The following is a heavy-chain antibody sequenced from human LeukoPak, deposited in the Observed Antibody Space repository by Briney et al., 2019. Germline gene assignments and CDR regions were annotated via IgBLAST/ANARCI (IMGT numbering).Heavy chain of an antibody. D-gene: IGHD3-9*01. CDR3: ARGPSYYDILTGYIPAVYFDY. CDR2: IYYSGST. J-gene: IGHJ4*02. Sequence: SETLSLTCAVTGGSISSYYWSWIRQPPGKGLEWIGYIYYSGSTNYNPSLKSRVTISVDTSKNQFSLKLSSVTAADTAVYYCARGPSYYDILTGYIPAVYFDYWGQGTLVTVSS. V-gene: IGHV4-59*01. CDR1: GGSISSYY.